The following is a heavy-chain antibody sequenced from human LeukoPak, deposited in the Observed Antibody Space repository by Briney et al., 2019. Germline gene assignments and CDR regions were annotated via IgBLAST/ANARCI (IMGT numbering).Heavy chain of an antibody. D-gene: IGHD3-10*01. V-gene: IGHV4-59*12. Sequence: PSETLSLTCTVSGGSISDYYWSWIRQPPGKGLEWIGYIYYSGSANYDPSLKSRVTISVDTSKNQFSPKLSSVTAADTAVYYCARGPDYYGSGSYYKRKGYFDYWGQGTLVTVSS. J-gene: IGHJ4*02. CDR3: ARGPDYYGSGSYYKRKGYFDY. CDR2: IYYSGSA. CDR1: GGSISDYY.